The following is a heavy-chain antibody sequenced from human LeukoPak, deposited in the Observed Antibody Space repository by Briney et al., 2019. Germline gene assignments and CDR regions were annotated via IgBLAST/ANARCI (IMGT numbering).Heavy chain of an antibody. J-gene: IGHJ3*02. CDR3: AREYSSSWLDAFDI. CDR1: GGTFSSYA. D-gene: IGHD6-13*01. CDR2: VIPIFGTA. V-gene: IGHV1-69*13. Sequence: SVKVSCKASGGTFSSYAISWVRQAPGQGLEWMGGVIPIFGTANYAQKFQGRVTITADESTSTAYMELSSLRSEDTAVYYCAREYSSSWLDAFDIWGQGTMVTVSS.